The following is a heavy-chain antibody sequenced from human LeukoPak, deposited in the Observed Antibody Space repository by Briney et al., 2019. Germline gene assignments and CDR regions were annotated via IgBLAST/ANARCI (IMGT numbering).Heavy chain of an antibody. CDR3: VRGLGPYSTTWYPPLRY. CDR1: GFTFTTYD. J-gene: IGHJ4*02. D-gene: IGHD2/OR15-2a*01. Sequence: ASVKVSCKTSGFTFTTYDINWVRQATGQGLEWMGWMNPGSGDTGYAQRFQGRVTMTRDTSISTAYMELSSLRSEDAAVYYCVRGLGPYSTTWYPPLRYWGQGTLVTVSS. CDR2: MNPGSGDT. V-gene: IGHV1-8*01.